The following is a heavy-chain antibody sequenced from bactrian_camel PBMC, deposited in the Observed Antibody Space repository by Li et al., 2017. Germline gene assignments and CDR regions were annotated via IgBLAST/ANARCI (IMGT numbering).Heavy chain of an antibody. CDR1: EFDLDGSD. Sequence: HVQLVESGGGSVQAGATLQLSCTASEFDLDGSDMAWCRQAPGNEWELVSTLNSDGRTFYADSVKGRFTMSRDNAKNTVSPQMNSLKTEDTALYYCVTHGGIGQGTQVTVS. V-gene: IGHV3S55*01. CDR2: LNSDGRT. D-gene: IGHD5*01. J-gene: IGHJ4*01.